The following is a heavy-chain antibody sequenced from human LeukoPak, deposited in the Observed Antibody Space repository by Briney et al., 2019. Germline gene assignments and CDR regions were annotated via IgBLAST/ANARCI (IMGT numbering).Heavy chain of an antibody. J-gene: IGHJ3*02. CDR1: GFTFDDYA. CDR2: ISWNSGSI. V-gene: IGHV3-9*01. Sequence: GRSLRLSCAASGFTFDDYAMHWVRQAPGKGLEWASGISWNSGSIGYADSVKGRFTISRDNAKNSLYLQMNSLRAEDTALYYCAKIGPGDAFDIWGQGTMVTVSS. CDR3: AKIGPGDAFDI.